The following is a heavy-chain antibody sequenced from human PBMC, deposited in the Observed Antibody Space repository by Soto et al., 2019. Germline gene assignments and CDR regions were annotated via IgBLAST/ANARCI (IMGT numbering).Heavy chain of an antibody. J-gene: IGHJ4*02. D-gene: IGHD3-10*01. CDR3: TTGFFGELENYFDY. CDR1: GFTFSNAL. Sequence: PGGSLRLSCASAGFTFSNALMSWVRQAPGEGLEWVGRIKSKTDGGTTDYAAPVKGRFTISRDDSKNKVYVQMNSLKTEDTAVYYCTTGFFGELENYFDYWGQGTLVTVSS. CDR2: IKSKTDGGTT. V-gene: IGHV3-15*01.